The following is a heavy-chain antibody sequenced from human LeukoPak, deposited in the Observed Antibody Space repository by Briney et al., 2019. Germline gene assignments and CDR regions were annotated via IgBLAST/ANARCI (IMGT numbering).Heavy chain of an antibody. CDR1: GYTFTSYA. Sequence: ASVKVSCKVSGYTFTSYAMHWVRQAPGQRLEWMGWINAGNGNTKYSQKFQGRVTITRDTSASTAYMELSSLRSEDTAVYYCARRSSGYYDFWSGYYASGYFDYWGQGTLVTVSS. V-gene: IGHV1-3*01. CDR2: INAGNGNT. D-gene: IGHD3-3*01. CDR3: ARRSSGYYDFWSGYYASGYFDY. J-gene: IGHJ4*02.